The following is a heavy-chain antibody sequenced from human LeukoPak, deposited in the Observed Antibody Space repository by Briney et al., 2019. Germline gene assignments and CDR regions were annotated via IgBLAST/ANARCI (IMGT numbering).Heavy chain of an antibody. J-gene: IGHJ4*02. Sequence: GGSLRLXCVASGFTFNGYSMNWDRQAPGKGLEWISYINGRGDAIYYADFARGRFTISRDNAENSLFLQTSSLRVEDTALYYCARDLPFGYSIDYWGRGTPVTVSS. D-gene: IGHD2-15*01. V-gene: IGHV3-48*01. CDR2: INGRGDAI. CDR3: ARDLPFGYSIDY. CDR1: GFTFNGYS.